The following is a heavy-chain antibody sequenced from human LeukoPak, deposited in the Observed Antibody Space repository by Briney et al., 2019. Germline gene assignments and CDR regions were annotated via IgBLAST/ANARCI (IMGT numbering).Heavy chain of an antibody. V-gene: IGHV3-74*01. CDR1: GFTFNSYW. CDR3: ARASHRYSSSWSPDY. D-gene: IGHD6-13*01. J-gene: IGHJ4*02. CDR2: INSDGSST. Sequence: GGSLRLSCAASGFTFNSYWMHWVRQAPGKGLVWVSRINSDGSSTSYADSVKGRFTISRDNAKNTLYLQTNSLRAEDTAVYYCARASHRYSSSWSPDYWGQGTPVTVSS.